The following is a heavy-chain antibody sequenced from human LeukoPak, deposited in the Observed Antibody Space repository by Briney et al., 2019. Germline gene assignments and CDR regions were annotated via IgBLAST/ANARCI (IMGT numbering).Heavy chain of an antibody. J-gene: IGHJ6*02. CDR1: GGTFSSYA. D-gene: IGHD5-18*01. V-gene: IGHV1-69*13. CDR3: ARDQLGKIRLWYDYYYGMDV. CDR2: IIPIFGTA. Sequence: AASVKVSCTASGGTFSSYAISWVRQAPGQGLEWMGGIIPIFGTANYAQKFQGRVTITADESTSTAYMELSSLRSEDTAVYYCARDQLGKIRLWYDYYYGMDVWGQGTTVTVSS.